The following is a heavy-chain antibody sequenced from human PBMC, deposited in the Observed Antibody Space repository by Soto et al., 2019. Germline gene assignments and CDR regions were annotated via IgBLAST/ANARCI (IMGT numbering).Heavy chain of an antibody. CDR3: ARALTYSSSWYYFDY. Sequence: GGSLRLSCAASGFTFSDYYMSWIRQAPGKGLEWVSYISSSGSTIYYADSVKGRFTISRDNAKNSLYLQMNSLRAEDTAVYYCARALTYSSSWYYFDYWGQGTLVTVSS. V-gene: IGHV3-11*01. CDR2: ISSSGSTI. CDR1: GFTFSDYY. J-gene: IGHJ4*02. D-gene: IGHD6-13*01.